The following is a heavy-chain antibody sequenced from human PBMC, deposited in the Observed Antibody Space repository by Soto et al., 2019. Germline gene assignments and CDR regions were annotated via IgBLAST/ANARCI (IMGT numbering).Heavy chain of an antibody. Sequence: ASETLSLTCTVSGGSISSYYWSWIRQPPGKGLELIGYIYYSGSTNYNPSLKSRVTISVDTSKNQFSLKLSSVTAADTAVYYCARRYGYAFDIWGQGTMVTVSS. J-gene: IGHJ3*02. D-gene: IGHD4-17*01. V-gene: IGHV4-59*01. CDR1: GGSISSYY. CDR3: ARRYGYAFDI. CDR2: IYYSGST.